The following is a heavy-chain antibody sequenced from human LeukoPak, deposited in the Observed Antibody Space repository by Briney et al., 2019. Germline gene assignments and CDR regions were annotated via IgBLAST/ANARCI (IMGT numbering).Heavy chain of an antibody. CDR2: IYYSGST. CDR1: GGSISSYY. Sequence: PSETLSLTCTVSGGSISSYYWSWLRQPPGKGLEWIGYIYYSGSTNYNPSLKSRVTISVDTSKNQFSLKLSSVTAADTAVYYCAISIRGNTAPDYWGQGTLVTVSS. J-gene: IGHJ4*02. D-gene: IGHD5-18*01. CDR3: AISIRGNTAPDY. V-gene: IGHV4-59*08.